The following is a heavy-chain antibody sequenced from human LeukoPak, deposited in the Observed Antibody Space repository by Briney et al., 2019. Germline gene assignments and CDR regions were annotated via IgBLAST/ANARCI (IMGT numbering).Heavy chain of an antibody. J-gene: IGHJ4*02. D-gene: IGHD6-13*01. V-gene: IGHV3-30*02. Sequence: PGGSLRLSCAASGSTFSNYGMHWVRQAPGKGLEWVAFIRFDGTNKYYADSVKGRFTISRDNAKNSLYLQMNSLRAEDTAVYYCARDLMGIAYRGAFYYWGQGTLVTVSS. CDR1: GSTFSNYG. CDR2: IRFDGTNK. CDR3: ARDLMGIAYRGAFYY.